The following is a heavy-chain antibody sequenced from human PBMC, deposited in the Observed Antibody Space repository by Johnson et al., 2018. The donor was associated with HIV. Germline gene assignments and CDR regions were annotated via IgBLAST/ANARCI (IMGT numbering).Heavy chain of an antibody. J-gene: IGHJ3*02. V-gene: IGHV3-23*04. CDR1: GFTFSSYA. Sequence: VQLVESGGGVVQPGGSLRLSCAASGFTFSSYAMSWVRQAPGKGLEWVSAISGSGGSRYYADSVKGRFTLSRDNSENTLYRQINSLRAEDTAVYYCAREGESLLDAFDIWGQGTMVTVSA. CDR3: AREGESLLDAFDI. D-gene: IGHD3-16*01. CDR2: ISGSGGSR.